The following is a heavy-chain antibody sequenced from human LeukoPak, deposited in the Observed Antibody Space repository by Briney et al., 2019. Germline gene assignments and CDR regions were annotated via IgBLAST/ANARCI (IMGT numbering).Heavy chain of an antibody. Sequence: GGSPRLSCAASGFTFSSYSMNWVRQAPGKGLEWVSSISSSSSYIYYADSVKGRFTISRDNAKNSLYLQMNSLRAEDTAVYYCARTQGGIVVVPAASSPYNWFDPWGQGTLVTVSS. CDR1: GFTFSSYS. J-gene: IGHJ5*02. CDR3: ARTQGGIVVVPAASSPYNWFDP. CDR2: ISSSSSYI. V-gene: IGHV3-21*01. D-gene: IGHD2-2*01.